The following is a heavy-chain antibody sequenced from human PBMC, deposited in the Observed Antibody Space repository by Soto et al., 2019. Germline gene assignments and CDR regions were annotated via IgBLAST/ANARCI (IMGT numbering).Heavy chain of an antibody. J-gene: IGHJ4*02. CDR3: AKTGVSVVRGVPQGFDY. CDR1: GFSFNSDG. CDR2: ISYDGTNK. Sequence: QMQLGESGGGVVQPGRSLRLSCAASGFSFNSDGRHWVRKAPGKGLEWVAVISYDGTNKFYGDSVKGRFTISRDKSKSTLYLQMNSLRPEDTAVYYCAKTGVSVVRGVPQGFDYWGQGTLVTVSS. D-gene: IGHD3-10*01. V-gene: IGHV3-30*18.